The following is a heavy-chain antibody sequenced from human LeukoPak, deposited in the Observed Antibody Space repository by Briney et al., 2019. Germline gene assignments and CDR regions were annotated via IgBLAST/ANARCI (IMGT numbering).Heavy chain of an antibody. Sequence: PGGSLRLSCAASGFTFSSYAMSWVRQAPGKGLEWVSAISGSGGSTYYADSVKGRLTISRDNSKNTLYLQMNSLRAEDTAVYYCAKDDELLWFGGYYFDYWGQGTLVTVSS. CDR1: GFTFSSYA. V-gene: IGHV3-23*01. J-gene: IGHJ4*02. D-gene: IGHD3-10*01. CDR3: AKDDELLWFGGYYFDY. CDR2: ISGSGGST.